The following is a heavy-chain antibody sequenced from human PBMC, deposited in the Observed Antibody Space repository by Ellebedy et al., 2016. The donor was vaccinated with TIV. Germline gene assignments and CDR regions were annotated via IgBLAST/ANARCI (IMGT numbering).Heavy chain of an antibody. CDR2: IWYDGSNK. CDR3: ARTYGSGSYVFAFDI. J-gene: IGHJ3*02. Sequence: GGSLRLSCAASGFTFSSYGMHWVRQAPGKGLEWVAVIWYDGSNKYYADSVKGRFTISRDNSKNTLYLQMNSLRAEDTAVYYCARTYGSGSYVFAFDIWGQGTMVTVSS. D-gene: IGHD3-10*01. CDR1: GFTFSSYG. V-gene: IGHV3-33*01.